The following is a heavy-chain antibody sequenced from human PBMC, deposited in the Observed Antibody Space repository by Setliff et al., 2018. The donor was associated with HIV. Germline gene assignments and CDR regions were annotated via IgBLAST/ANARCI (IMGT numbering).Heavy chain of an antibody. CDR1: GYTFTNFG. Sequence: ASVKVSCKASGYTFTNFGISWVRQAPGQGLEWMGWIGAYNDNTNYAQKLQGRVTITADESTSTAYMELSSLRSEDTAVYYCARPRSGGSGSYSWFDPWGQGTLVTVSS. D-gene: IGHD3-10*01. V-gene: IGHV1-18*01. J-gene: IGHJ5*02. CDR2: IGAYNDNT. CDR3: ARPRSGGSGSYSWFDP.